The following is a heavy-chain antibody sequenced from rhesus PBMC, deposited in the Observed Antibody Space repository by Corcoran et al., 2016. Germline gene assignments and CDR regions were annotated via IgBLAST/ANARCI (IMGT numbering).Heavy chain of an antibody. Sequence: EVQLVESGGGLVQPGGSLRLSCAASGFTFSSYGMSWVRQAPGKGLEWVSYISNGGGSTYYADSVKCRFTISRDNSKNTLSLQMNSLRAEDTAVYYCAKDRDAFDFWGQGLRVTVSS. CDR1: GFTFSSYG. CDR2: ISNGGGST. V-gene: IGHV3S5*01. CDR3: AKDRDAFDF. J-gene: IGHJ3*01.